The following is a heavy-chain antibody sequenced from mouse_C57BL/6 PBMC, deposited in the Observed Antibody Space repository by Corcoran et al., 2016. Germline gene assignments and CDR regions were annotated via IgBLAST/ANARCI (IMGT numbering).Heavy chain of an antibody. CDR1: GYTFTGYW. CDR3: ARRYGNPMDY. J-gene: IGHJ4*01. Sequence: QVQLQQSGAELMKPGASVKLSCKATGYTFTGYWIEWVKQRPGHGLEWIGEILPGSGSTNYTEKFKGKATFTADTSSNTAYMQLSSLTTEGSAIYYCARRYGNPMDYWGQGISGTVSS. V-gene: IGHV1-9*01. CDR2: ILPGSGST. D-gene: IGHD2-1*01.